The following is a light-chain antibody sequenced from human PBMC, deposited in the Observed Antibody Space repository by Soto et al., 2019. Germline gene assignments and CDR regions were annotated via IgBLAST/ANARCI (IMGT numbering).Light chain of an antibody. J-gene: IGKJ2*01. CDR3: QQYNSYSS. CDR2: KAS. CDR1: QSISSW. V-gene: IGKV1-5*03. Sequence: DIQMTQSPSTLSASVGDRVTITCRASQSISSWLAWYQQKPGKAPKLLIYKASTLESGVPSRFSGSGSGTEFTLTISSLQPDDFATYYCQQYNSYSSFGQGNKLEIK.